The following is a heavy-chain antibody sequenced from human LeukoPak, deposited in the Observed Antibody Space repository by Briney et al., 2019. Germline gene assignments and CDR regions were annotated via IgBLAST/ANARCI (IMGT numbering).Heavy chain of an antibody. Sequence: GGSLRLSCAISGFTVSSNYMSWVRQAPGKGLEWVSGIYRGGNTYYAESVKGRFTISRDNSKNTLYLQMSSLRAEDTAVYYCARGLQWFDYWGQGTLVTVSS. CDR1: GFTVSSNY. CDR2: IYRGGNT. D-gene: IGHD5-24*01. V-gene: IGHV3-53*01. J-gene: IGHJ4*02. CDR3: ARGLQWFDY.